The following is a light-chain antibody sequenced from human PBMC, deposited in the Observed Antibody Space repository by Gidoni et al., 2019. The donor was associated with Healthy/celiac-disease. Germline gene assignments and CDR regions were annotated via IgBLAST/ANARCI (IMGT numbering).Light chain of an antibody. CDR3: LQDYNYPRT. CDR1: QGIRTD. V-gene: IGKV1-6*01. J-gene: IGKJ1*01. CDR2: AAS. Sequence: AIQMTQSPSSLSASVGDRVTIPCRASQGIRTDLGWYQQKPGKAPKLLIYAASSLQSGVPSRFSGRGSGTDFTLTISSLQPEDFATYYCLQDYNYPRTFGQGTKVEIK.